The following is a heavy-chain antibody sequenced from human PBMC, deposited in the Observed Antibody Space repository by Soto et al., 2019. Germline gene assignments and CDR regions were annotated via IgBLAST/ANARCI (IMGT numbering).Heavy chain of an antibody. CDR1: GGSISSGDFY. J-gene: IGHJ4*02. V-gene: IGHV4-30-4*01. CDR2: INYSGST. D-gene: IGHD3-22*01. CDR3: ARAPRIVVITTGFDY. Sequence: SETLSLTCTVYGGSISSGDFYWSWIRQPPGKGLEWIGYINYSGSTYYNPSLKSRVTISVDTSKNQFSLKLSSVTAADTAVYYCARAPRIVVITTGFDYWGQGTLVTVSS.